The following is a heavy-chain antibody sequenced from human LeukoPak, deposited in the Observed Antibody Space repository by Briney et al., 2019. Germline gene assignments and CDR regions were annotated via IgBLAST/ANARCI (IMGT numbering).Heavy chain of an antibody. CDR2: IYTSGST. CDR3: ARGGYSYGYYYYGMDV. CDR1: GGSISSYY. J-gene: IGHJ6*02. V-gene: IGHV4-4*07. Sequence: SETLSLTCTVSGGSISSYYWSWIRQPAGKGLEWIGRIYTSGSTNYNPSLKSRVTMSVDTSKNQFSLKLSSVTAADTAVYYCARGGYSYGYYYYGMDVWGQGTTVTVSS. D-gene: IGHD5-18*01.